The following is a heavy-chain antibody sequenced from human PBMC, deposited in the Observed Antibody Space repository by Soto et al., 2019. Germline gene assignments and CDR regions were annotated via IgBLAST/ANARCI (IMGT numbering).Heavy chain of an antibody. J-gene: IGHJ4*02. CDR3: ARLGGFSSGTFAC. Sequence: SETLSLTCSVSGGSISDSTYYWGWVRQPPGGGLEWIGAIYSNGNTYYNPSLKSRVTISVDMSKNQFALRVNSVTATDTAVYFCARLGGFSSGTFACWGQGALVTVSS. CDR1: GGSISDSTYY. V-gene: IGHV4-39*01. CDR2: IYSNGNT. D-gene: IGHD1-1*01.